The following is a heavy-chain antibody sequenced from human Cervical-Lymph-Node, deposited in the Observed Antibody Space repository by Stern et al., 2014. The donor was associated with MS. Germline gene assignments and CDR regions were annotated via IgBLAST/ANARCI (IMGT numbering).Heavy chain of an antibody. CDR1: GFTFSSYW. V-gene: IGHV3-74*01. Sequence: VQLVESGGGFVQPGGSLRLSCAASGFTFSSYWIHWVRQAPGKGLVWVSRINSDGSTTTYADSVRGRFTISRDNAKNTLYLQMNSLRAEDTAIYYCARDTRSGWYNYYYAMDVWGQGTTVTVSS. D-gene: IGHD6-19*01. CDR2: INSDGSTT. CDR3: ARDTRSGWYNYYYAMDV. J-gene: IGHJ6*02.